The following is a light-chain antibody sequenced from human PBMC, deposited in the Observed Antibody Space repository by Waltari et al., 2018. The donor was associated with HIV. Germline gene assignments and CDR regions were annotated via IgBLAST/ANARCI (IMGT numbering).Light chain of an antibody. V-gene: IGKV3-15*01. CDR2: GAS. CDR1: QSVSSN. J-gene: IGKJ3*01. CDR3: QQYNNWPPIFT. Sequence: EIVMTQSPAPLSVSPRERATLPCRASQSVSSNLAWYQQKPGQAPRLLIYGASPRATGIPARFSGSGSGTEFTLTISSLQSEDFAVYYCQQYNNWPPIFTFGPGTKVDIK.